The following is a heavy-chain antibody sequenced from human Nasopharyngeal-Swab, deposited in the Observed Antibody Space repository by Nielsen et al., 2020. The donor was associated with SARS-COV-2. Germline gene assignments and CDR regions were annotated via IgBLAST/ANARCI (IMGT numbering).Heavy chain of an antibody. V-gene: IGHV3-33*01. CDR2: IWYDGSNT. D-gene: IGHD3-10*01. J-gene: IGHJ6*02. Sequence: GGSLRLSCAASGFTFSSYGMHWVRQAPGKRLEWVAVIWYDGSNTYYADSVKGRFTISRDNSKNTLYLQMNSLRAEDTAVYYCARDLGYGSGSYFQSYYYGMDVWGQGTTVTVSS. CDR1: GFTFSSYG. CDR3: ARDLGYGSGSYFQSYYYGMDV.